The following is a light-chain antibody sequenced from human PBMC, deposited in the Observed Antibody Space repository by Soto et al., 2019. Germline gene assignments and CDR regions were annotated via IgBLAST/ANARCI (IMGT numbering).Light chain of an antibody. Sequence: DIQMTQSPSAMSASVGDRVTITCRASRGITNYVAWFQQKPGQLPKRLIYAASSLQRRVPSRFSGSGSGTEFSLTISSLQPEDFATYYCLEHNTYPHTFGQGTKLEIK. CDR3: LEHNTYPHT. CDR2: AAS. J-gene: IGKJ2*01. V-gene: IGKV1-17*03. CDR1: RGITNY.